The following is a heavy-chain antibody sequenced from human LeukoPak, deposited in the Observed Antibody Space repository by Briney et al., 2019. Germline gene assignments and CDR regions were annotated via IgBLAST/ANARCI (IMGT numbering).Heavy chain of an antibody. CDR2: IYYSGST. CDR1: GGSISSRSPY. CDR3: ARIYGTTHVDY. D-gene: IGHD2/OR15-2a*01. Sequence: SETLSLTCTVSGGSISSRSPYWGWIRQPPGKGLEWIGSIYYSGSTYYNASLKSRVTMSVDTPKNQFSLKLTSVTAADTAVYYCARIYGTTHVDYWGQGTLVTVSS. V-gene: IGHV4-39*01. J-gene: IGHJ4*02.